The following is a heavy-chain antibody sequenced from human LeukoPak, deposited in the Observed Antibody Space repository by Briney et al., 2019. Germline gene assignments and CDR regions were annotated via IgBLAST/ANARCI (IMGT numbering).Heavy chain of an antibody. V-gene: IGHV3-30*04. Sequence: GGSLRLSCAASGFTFSSYAMHWVRQAPGKGLEGVAVISYDGSNKYYADPVKGRFTISRDNSKNTLYLQMNSLRAEDTAVYYCARSYYDYGDFKDDYWGHGTLVTVSS. CDR1: GFTFSSYA. CDR2: ISYDGSNK. J-gene: IGHJ4*01. CDR3: ARSYYDYGDFKDDY. D-gene: IGHD4-17*01.